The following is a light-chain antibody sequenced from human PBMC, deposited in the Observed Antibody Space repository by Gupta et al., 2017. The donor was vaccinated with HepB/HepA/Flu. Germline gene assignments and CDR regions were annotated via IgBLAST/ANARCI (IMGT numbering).Light chain of an antibody. J-gene: IGLJ1*01. Sequence: QTVVTQEPSLTVSPGGTVTLTCASSTGAVTSGYYPNWFQQKPGQAPRELIYSTSNTHASTPARFSGSRRGGKAALTLSGVQPEDEDEYYCLLYDGGARVFGTGTKVTVL. CDR1: TGAVTSGYY. V-gene: IGLV7-43*01. CDR2: STS. CDR3: LLYDGGARV.